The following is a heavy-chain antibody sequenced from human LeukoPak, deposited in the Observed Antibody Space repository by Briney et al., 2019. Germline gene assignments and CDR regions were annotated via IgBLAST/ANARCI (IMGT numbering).Heavy chain of an antibody. CDR3: ARVEIVAARDAFDI. J-gene: IGHJ3*02. CDR2: ISAYNGNT. V-gene: IGHV1-18*01. CDR1: GYTFTSYG. D-gene: IGHD1-26*01. Sequence: ASVKVSCTASGYTFTSYGISWVRQAPGQGLEWMGWISAYNGNTNYAQKLQGRVTMTTDTSTSTAYMELRSLRSDDTAVYYCARVEIVAARDAFDIWGQGTMVTVSS.